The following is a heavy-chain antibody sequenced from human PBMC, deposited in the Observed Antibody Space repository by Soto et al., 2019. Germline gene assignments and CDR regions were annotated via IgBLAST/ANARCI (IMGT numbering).Heavy chain of an antibody. Sequence: PSETLSLTCTVSGGSVNSGSYYWSWIRQPPGKGLEWIGYIYYSGSTNYNPSLKSRVTISVDTSKNQFSLRLNSVTAAETAVYYGARATSPYVIAYWGQGTLVTGSA. CDR1: GGSVNSGSYY. CDR3: ARATSPYVIAY. CDR2: IYYSGST. D-gene: IGHD3-16*01. J-gene: IGHJ4*02. V-gene: IGHV4-61*01.